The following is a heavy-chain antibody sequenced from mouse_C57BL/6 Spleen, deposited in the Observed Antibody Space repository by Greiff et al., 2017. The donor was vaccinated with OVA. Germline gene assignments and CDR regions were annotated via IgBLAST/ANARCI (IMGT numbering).Heavy chain of an antibody. CDR3: AKKGDDYGRAWFAY. Sequence: EVQLQQSGPELVKPGASVKIPCKASGYTFTDYNMDWVKQSHGKSLEWIGDINPNNGGTIYNQKFKGKATLTVDKSSSTAYMELRSLTSEDTAVYYCAKKGDDYGRAWFAYWGQGTLVTVSA. CDR2: INPNNGGT. J-gene: IGHJ3*01. D-gene: IGHD2-4*01. CDR1: GYTFTDYN. V-gene: IGHV1-18*01.